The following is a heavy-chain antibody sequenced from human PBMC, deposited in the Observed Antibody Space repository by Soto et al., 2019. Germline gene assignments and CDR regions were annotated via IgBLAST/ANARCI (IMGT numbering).Heavy chain of an antibody. J-gene: IGHJ4*02. CDR3: ARLPESAPSWLTPY. D-gene: IGHD2-2*01. V-gene: IGHV4-31*03. CDR1: GGSISSGGYY. CDR2: IYHSGST. Sequence: PSETLSLTCTVSGGSISSGGYYWSWIRQHPGKGLEGIGYIYHSGSTYYNPSLKSRVTISVDTSKNQFSLKLSSVTAADTAVYYCARLPESAPSWLTPYWGQGTLVTVSS.